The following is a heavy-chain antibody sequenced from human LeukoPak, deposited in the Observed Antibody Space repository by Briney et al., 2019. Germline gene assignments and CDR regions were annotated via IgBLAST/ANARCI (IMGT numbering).Heavy chain of an antibody. Sequence: ASVKVSCKASGYTFTGYYMHWVRQAPGQGLEWMGWINPNSGGTNYAQKFQGRVTMTKDTSISTAYMELSRLRSDDTAVYYCARVNYDSSEPTLYIWFDPWGQGTLVTVSS. V-gene: IGHV1-2*02. J-gene: IGHJ5*02. CDR1: GYTFTGYY. CDR2: INPNSGGT. D-gene: IGHD3-22*01. CDR3: ARVNYDSSEPTLYIWFDP.